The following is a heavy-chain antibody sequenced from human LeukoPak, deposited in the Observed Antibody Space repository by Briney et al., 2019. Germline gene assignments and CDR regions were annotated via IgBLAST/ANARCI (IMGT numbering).Heavy chain of an antibody. J-gene: IGHJ4*02. CDR3: ARETHPTGAGESSYDY. Sequence: PGGSLRLSCAASGFTFSSYGMHWVRQAPGKGLEWVAVIWYDGSNKYYADSVKGRFTISRDNSKNTLYLQMNSLRAEDTAVYYCARETHPTGAGESSYDYWGQGTLVTVSS. CDR2: IWYDGSNK. V-gene: IGHV3-33*01. D-gene: IGHD7-27*01. CDR1: GFTFSSYG.